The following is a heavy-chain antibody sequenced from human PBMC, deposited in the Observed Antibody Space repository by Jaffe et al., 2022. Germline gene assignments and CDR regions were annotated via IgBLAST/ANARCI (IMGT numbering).Heavy chain of an antibody. CDR1: GGTFSSYA. CDR2: IIPIFGTA. CDR3: ARDTRSSSGWYLGLYYFDY. J-gene: IGHJ4*02. Sequence: QVQLVQSGAEVKKPGSSVKVSCKASGGTFSSYAISWVRQAPGQGLEWMGGIIPIFGTANYAQKFQGRVTITADESTSTAYMELSSLRSEDTAVYYCARDTRSSSGWYLGLYYFDYWGQGTLVTVSS. V-gene: IGHV1-69*01. D-gene: IGHD6-19*01.